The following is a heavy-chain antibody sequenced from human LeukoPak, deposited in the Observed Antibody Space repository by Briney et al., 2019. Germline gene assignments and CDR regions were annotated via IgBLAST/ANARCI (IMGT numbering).Heavy chain of an antibody. J-gene: IGHJ4*02. CDR3: ARVGATTVPLDY. CDR2: ISAYNGNT. D-gene: IGHD1-26*01. V-gene: IGHV1-18*01. CDR1: GYTLTELS. Sequence: ASVKVSCKVSGYTLTELSMHWVRQAPGQGLGWMGWISAYNGNTNYAQKLQGRVTMTTDTSTSTAYMELRSLRSDDTAVYYCARVGATTVPLDYWGQGTLVTVSS.